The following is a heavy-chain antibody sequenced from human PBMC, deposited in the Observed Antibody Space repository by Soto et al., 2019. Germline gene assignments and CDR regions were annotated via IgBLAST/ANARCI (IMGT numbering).Heavy chain of an antibody. CDR1: GFTFSNAW. J-gene: IGHJ6*03. CDR3: TTVRSGWESGYYYYYMDV. Sequence: GGSLRLSCAASGFTFSNAWMSWVRQAPGKGLEWVGRIKSKTDGGTTDYAAPVKGRFTISRDDSKNTLYLQMNSLKTEDTAVYYCTTVRSGWESGYYYYYMDVWGKGTTVTVSS. D-gene: IGHD6-19*01. V-gene: IGHV3-15*01. CDR2: IKSKTDGGTT.